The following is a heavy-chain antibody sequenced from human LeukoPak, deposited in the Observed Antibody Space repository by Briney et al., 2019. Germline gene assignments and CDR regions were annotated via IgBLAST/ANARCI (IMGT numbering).Heavy chain of an antibody. J-gene: IGHJ2*01. CDR3: VRGSSSWSWYFNL. D-gene: IGHD6-13*01. Sequence: PSETPSLTCAVSGYSISSGYYWGWIRQPPGKGLEWIGSIYHSGSTYYNPSLKSRVTLSVDTSKNQFSLKLNSVTAADTAIYYCVRGSSSWSWYFNLWGRGTLVTVSS. CDR1: GYSISSGYY. CDR2: IYHSGST. V-gene: IGHV4-38-2*01.